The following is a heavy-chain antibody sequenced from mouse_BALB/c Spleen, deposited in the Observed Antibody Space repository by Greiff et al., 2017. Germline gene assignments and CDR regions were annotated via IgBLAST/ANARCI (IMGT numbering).Heavy chain of an antibody. D-gene: IGHD4-1*02. Sequence: DLVKPGASVKLSCKASGYTFTSYWINWIKQRPGQGLEWIGRIAPGSGSTYYNEMFKGKATLTVDTSSSTAYIQLSSLSSEDSAVYFCARSRATGFYAMDYWGQGTSVTVSS. CDR3: ARSRATGFYAMDY. V-gene: IGHV1S41*01. CDR1: GYTFTSYW. J-gene: IGHJ4*01. CDR2: IAPGSGST.